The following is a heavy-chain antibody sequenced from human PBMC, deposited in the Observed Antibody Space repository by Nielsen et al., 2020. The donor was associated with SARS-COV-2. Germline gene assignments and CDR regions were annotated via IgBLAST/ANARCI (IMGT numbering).Heavy chain of an antibody. CDR2: ISSSGSTI. Sequence: GESLKISCAASGFTFSDYYMSWIRQAPGKGLEWVSYISSSGSTIYYADSVKGRFTISRDNAKNSLYLQMNSLRAEDTAVYYCARGAIAAAAQYYYYGMDVWGQGTTVTVSS. CDR1: GFTFSDYY. V-gene: IGHV3-11*01. J-gene: IGHJ6*02. CDR3: ARGAIAAAAQYYYYGMDV. D-gene: IGHD6-13*01.